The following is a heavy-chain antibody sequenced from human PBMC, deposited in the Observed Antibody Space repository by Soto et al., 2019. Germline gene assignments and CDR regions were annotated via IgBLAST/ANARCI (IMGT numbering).Heavy chain of an antibody. V-gene: IGHV3-33*01. CDR1: GFAFSSHG. CDR2: IVREGSEK. D-gene: IGHD4-17*01. J-gene: IGHJ5*01. CDR3: ARDDDYDDNGLDS. Sequence: QVQLVESGGGVFQPGRSLRLSCAASGFAFSSHGMHWVRQAPGKGLEWVAVIVREGSEKHYADSVKGRFTISRDNSKNTMYLEMNSLRAEDTAVYYCARDDDYDDNGLDSWGQGTLVTVSS.